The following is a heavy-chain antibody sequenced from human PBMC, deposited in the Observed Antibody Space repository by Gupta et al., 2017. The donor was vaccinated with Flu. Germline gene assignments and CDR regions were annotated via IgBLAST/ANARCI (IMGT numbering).Heavy chain of an antibody. V-gene: IGHV1-2*02. J-gene: IGHJ6*02. CDR1: GYTFTGYY. CDR2: INPNSGGT. D-gene: IGHD4-4*01. Sequence: QVQLVQSGAEVKKPGASVKVSCKASGYTFTGYYMHWVRQAPGQGLEWMGWINPNSGGTNYAQKFQGRVTMTRDTSISTAYMELSRLRSDDTAVYYWARERVGMTTVTTGGWGYYYYGMDVWGQGTTVTVSS. CDR3: ARERVGMTTVTTGGWGYYYYGMDV.